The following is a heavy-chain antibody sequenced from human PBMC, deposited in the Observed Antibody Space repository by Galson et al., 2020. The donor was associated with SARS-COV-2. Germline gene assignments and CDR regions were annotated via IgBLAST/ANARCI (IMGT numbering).Heavy chain of an antibody. Sequence: GESLKISCKGSGYSFTSYWIGWVRQLPGKGLEWMGLIYPGDSDTRYSPSFQGQVTISADKSISTAYLQWSSLKASDTAMYYCARQSPLFAIAAAPDAFDIWGQGTMVTVSS. CDR2: IYPGDSDT. D-gene: IGHD6-13*01. CDR3: ARQSPLFAIAAAPDAFDI. J-gene: IGHJ3*02. CDR1: GYSFTSYW. V-gene: IGHV5-51*01.